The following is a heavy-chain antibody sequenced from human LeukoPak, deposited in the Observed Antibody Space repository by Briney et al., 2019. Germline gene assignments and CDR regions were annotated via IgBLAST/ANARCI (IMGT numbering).Heavy chain of an antibody. V-gene: IGHV3-21*01. D-gene: IGHD3-22*01. CDR2: ISSSSSYI. Sequence: GGSLRLSCAASGFTFSSYSMNWVRQAPGKGLEWVSSISSSSSYIYYADSVKGRFTISRDNAKNSLYLQMNSLRAEDTAVYYCARDPPNYYDSSGYPDYWGQGTLVTVSS. J-gene: IGHJ4*02. CDR1: GFTFSSYS. CDR3: ARDPPNYYDSSGYPDY.